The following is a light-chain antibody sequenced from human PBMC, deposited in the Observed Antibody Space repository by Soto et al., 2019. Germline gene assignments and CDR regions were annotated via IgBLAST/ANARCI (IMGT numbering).Light chain of an antibody. Sequence: DIQMTQSPSSLSASVGDRVTITCQASQDISNYLNWYHQKPGKPPKLLIYDASNLETGVPSRFSGSGSGTHFTFTISSLQPEDIATYYCQHYDNLPFTFGPGTKVDIK. CDR1: QDISNY. CDR2: DAS. V-gene: IGKV1-33*01. CDR3: QHYDNLPFT. J-gene: IGKJ3*01.